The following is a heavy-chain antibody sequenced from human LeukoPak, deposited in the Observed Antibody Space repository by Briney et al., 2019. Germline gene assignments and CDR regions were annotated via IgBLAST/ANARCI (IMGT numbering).Heavy chain of an antibody. CDR2: INSDGRTT. D-gene: IGHD3-22*01. J-gene: IGHJ3*02. CDR1: GFTFSSHA. CDR3: ARSIKGSTAYYYPEAFDI. Sequence: GGSLRLSCAASGFTFSSHAMHWVRQAPGKGLVWVSRINSDGRTTTYADSVKGRFTISRDNAKNTLYLQMNSLRAEDTALYYCARSIKGSTAYYYPEAFDIWGQGTTVTVSS. V-gene: IGHV3-74*03.